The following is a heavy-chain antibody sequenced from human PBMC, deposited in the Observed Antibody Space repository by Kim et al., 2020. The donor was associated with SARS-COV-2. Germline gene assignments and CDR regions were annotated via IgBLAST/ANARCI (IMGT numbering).Heavy chain of an antibody. CDR2: INHSGST. CDR3: ARGHPVRGLDIVVVPAAPRTYYFDY. J-gene: IGHJ4*02. D-gene: IGHD2-2*03. CDR1: GGSFSGYY. V-gene: IGHV4-34*01. Sequence: SETLSLTCAVYGGSFSGYYWSWIRQPPGKGLEWIGEINHSGSTNYNPSLKSRVTISVDTSKNQFSLKLSSVTAADTAVYYCARGHPVRGLDIVVVPAAPRTYYFDYWGQGTLVTVSS.